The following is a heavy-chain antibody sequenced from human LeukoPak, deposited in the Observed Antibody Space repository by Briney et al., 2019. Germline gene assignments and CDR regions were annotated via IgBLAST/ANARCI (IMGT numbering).Heavy chain of an antibody. Sequence: SETLSLTCAVYGGSFSGYYWSWIRQPPGKGLEWIGEINHSGSTNYNPSLKSRVTISVDTSKNQFSLKLSSVTAADTAVYYCGREEVVVAAPWYYYYYMDVWGKGTTVTISS. CDR1: GGSFSGYY. J-gene: IGHJ6*03. CDR2: INHSGST. D-gene: IGHD2-15*01. CDR3: GREEVVVAAPWYYYYYMDV. V-gene: IGHV4-34*01.